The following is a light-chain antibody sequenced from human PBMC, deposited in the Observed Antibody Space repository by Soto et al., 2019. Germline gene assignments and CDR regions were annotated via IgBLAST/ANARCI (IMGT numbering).Light chain of an antibody. CDR1: QGISSY. Sequence: IQLTQSPSSLSASVGDRVTITCRASQGISSYLAWYQQKPGKAPKLLIYAASTLQSGVPSRFSGSGSGTDFTLTISSLPPEDFATYYCQQLNSYLHFGGGTKVEIK. CDR2: AAS. V-gene: IGKV1-9*01. CDR3: QQLNSYLH. J-gene: IGKJ4*01.